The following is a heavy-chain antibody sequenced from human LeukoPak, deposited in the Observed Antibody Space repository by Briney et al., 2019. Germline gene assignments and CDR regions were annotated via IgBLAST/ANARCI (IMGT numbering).Heavy chain of an antibody. CDR3: ARDGQNPSTHSSSWIYFDY. J-gene: IGHJ4*02. CDR2: INPSGGST. CDR1: GYTFTIYY. D-gene: IGHD6-13*01. Sequence: ASVKVSCKASGYTFTIYYMHWVRQAPGQGLEWMGIINPSGGSTSYAQKFQGRVTMTRDTSTSTVYMELSSLRSEDTAVYYCARDGQNPSTHSSSWIYFDYWGQGTLVTVSS. V-gene: IGHV1-46*01.